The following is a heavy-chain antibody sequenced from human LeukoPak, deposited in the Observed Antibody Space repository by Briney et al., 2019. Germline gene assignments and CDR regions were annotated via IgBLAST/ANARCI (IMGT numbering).Heavy chain of an antibody. D-gene: IGHD6-19*01. CDR1: GASISNYY. CDR3: VRGQIAIAGISDY. J-gene: IGHJ4*02. V-gene: IGHV4-59*01. CDR2: IYYTGST. Sequence: PSETLSLTCTVSGASISNYYWTWIRQPPGKGLEWIGYIYYTGSTNYNPTLKSRVTISADTSKNQFSLELRSVTAADTAVYYCVRGQIAIAGISDYWGQGTLVAVSS.